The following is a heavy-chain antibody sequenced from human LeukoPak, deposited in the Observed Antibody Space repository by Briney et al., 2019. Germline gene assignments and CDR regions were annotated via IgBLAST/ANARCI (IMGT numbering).Heavy chain of an antibody. CDR2: IGSITDGIT. CDR3: ARAPSKYDFWSGYHYYYMDV. D-gene: IGHD3-3*01. J-gene: IGHJ6*03. Sequence: GGSLRLSCAASGFSFSRYSMNWVRQAPGKGLEWVSYIGSITDGITHYAESVKGRFTISRDNAKNSLYLQMNSLRAEDTAVYYCARAPSKYDFWSGYHYYYMDVWGKGTTVTVSS. CDR1: GFSFSRYS. V-gene: IGHV3-48*04.